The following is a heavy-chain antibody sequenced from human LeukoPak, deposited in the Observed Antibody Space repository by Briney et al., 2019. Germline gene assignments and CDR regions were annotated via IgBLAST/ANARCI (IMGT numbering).Heavy chain of an antibody. J-gene: IGHJ5*02. D-gene: IGHD2-2*03. Sequence: GGSLRLSCAASGFSLSSFEMNWVRQAPGKWLEWIAYVDNDGWATSYYADSVKGRFTITRDDAKSSLYLQMDSLTVEDTAVYYCARDLIGWSLDPWGQGTLVSVSS. CDR2: VDNDGWAT. V-gene: IGHV3-48*03. CDR1: GFSLSSFE. CDR3: ARDLIGWSLDP.